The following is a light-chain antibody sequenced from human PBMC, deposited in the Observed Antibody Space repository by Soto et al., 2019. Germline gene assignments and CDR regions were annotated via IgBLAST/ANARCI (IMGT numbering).Light chain of an antibody. V-gene: IGLV1-40*01. CDR1: SSNIGAGYD. J-gene: IGLJ1*01. Sequence: QSVLTQPPSVSGAPGQRVTISCSRSSSNIGAGYDIQWYRQFPGTAPKLIIYANSDRPSGVPDRFSGSKSGTSASLAITGLQAEDEADYYCQSYDSSLIVSKVFGTGTKVTVL. CDR2: ANS. CDR3: QSYDSSLIVSKV.